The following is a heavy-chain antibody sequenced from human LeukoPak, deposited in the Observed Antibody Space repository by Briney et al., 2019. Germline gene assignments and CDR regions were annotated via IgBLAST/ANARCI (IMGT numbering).Heavy chain of an antibody. J-gene: IGHJ4*02. V-gene: IGHV3-15*01. CDR2: IKGKPDGATI. Sequence: GGSLRLSCAVAGFNCTNAWMSWVRQAPGKVLEWVGRIKGKPDGATIAYAAPVKGRFTISRGDSRSSLYLQMNSLKTEDTAVYYCTTPTDLAYWGQGALVTVSS. CDR3: TTPTDLAY. CDR1: GFNCTNAW.